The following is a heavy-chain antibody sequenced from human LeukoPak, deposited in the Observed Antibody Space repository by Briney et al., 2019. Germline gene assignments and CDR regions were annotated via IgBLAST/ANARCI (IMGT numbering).Heavy chain of an antibody. CDR1: GFKFNMFA. D-gene: IGHD2-8*01. V-gene: IGHV3-23*01. J-gene: IGHJ4*02. CDR2: FSRGGGST. CDR3: AKEQRIRHCSEGVCMEGYYFDY. Sequence: PGGSLRLSCTGTGFKFNMFAIEWVRQAPGQGLEWVSGFSRGGGSTNYADSVKGRFTISRDKSKNMVILQMNSLSPEDTAVYYCAKEQRIRHCSEGVCMEGYYFDYWGQGTLVTVSS.